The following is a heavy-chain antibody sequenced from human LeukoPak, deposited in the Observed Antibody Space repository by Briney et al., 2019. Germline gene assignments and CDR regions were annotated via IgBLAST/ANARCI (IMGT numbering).Heavy chain of an antibody. CDR1: GFTFRTYS. Sequence: GGSLRLSCAASGFTFRTYSMNWVRQAPGKGLEWVSYISTSSSTIYYADSVKGRFTISRDNAENSLYLQVNSLRVEDTAVYYCARDYTRDVYNIWGQGTLVTVSS. CDR3: ARDYTRDVYNI. D-gene: IGHD3-9*01. V-gene: IGHV3-48*01. J-gene: IGHJ4*02. CDR2: ISTSSSTI.